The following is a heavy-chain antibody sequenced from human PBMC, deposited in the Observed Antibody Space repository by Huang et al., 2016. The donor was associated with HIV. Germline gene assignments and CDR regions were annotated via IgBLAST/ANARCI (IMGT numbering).Heavy chain of an antibody. D-gene: IGHD6-19*01. Sequence: QVQVVESGGGAVQPGGSLRLSCAASGFTSSGYGIHWVRQAPGKGLEWVALVRYDGSHKFYADSVKGRFTISRDNSKNTVYLQMNSLRGEDTAVYYCAKGPVQWLVTYWGQGTLVTVSS. CDR2: VRYDGSHK. J-gene: IGHJ4*02. V-gene: IGHV3-30*02. CDR1: GFTSSGYG. CDR3: AKGPVQWLVTY.